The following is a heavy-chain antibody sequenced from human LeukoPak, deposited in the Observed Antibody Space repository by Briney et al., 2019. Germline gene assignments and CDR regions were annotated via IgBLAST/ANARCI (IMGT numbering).Heavy chain of an antibody. CDR1: GGSFSGYY. V-gene: IGHV4-34*01. Sequence: PSETLSLTCAVYGGSFSGYYWSWIRQPPGKGLEWIGEINHSGSTNCNPSLKSRVTISVDTSKNQFSLKLSSVTAADTAVYYCARGVRRRIRNYYMDVWGKGTTVTVSS. D-gene: IGHD2-15*01. CDR3: ARGVRRRIRNYYMDV. CDR2: INHSGST. J-gene: IGHJ6*03.